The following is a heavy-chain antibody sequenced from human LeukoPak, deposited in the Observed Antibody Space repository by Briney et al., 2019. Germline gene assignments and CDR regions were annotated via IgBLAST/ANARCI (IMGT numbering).Heavy chain of an antibody. D-gene: IGHD3-10*01. CDR2: INSDGSST. J-gene: IGHJ6*03. Sequence: PGGSLRLSCAASGFTFSSYWMHWVRQAPGKGLVWVSRINSDGSSTSYADSVKGRFTISRDNAKNTLYLQMNSLRAEDTAVYYCARAHHYYGSGSYYNIFYYYYYMDVWGKGTTVTVSS. CDR3: ARAHHYYGSGSYYNIFYYYYYMDV. CDR1: GFTFSSYW. V-gene: IGHV3-74*01.